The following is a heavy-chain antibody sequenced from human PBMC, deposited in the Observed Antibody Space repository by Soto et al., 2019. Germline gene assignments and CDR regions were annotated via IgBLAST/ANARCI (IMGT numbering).Heavy chain of an antibody. J-gene: IGHJ6*04. CDR2: IGDSGAST. V-gene: IGHV3-23*01. D-gene: IGHD1-26*01. CDR3: AKGVGLDV. Sequence: EVLLLESGGGLVQPGGSLRLSCEASGFSFSSFAMNWVRQAPGKGLEWVSAIGDSGASTYYADSVKGRFTISRDNSRNTLYLQLNSLRAEDTGLDYCAKGVGLDVWGNGTRVTVSS. CDR1: GFSFSSFA.